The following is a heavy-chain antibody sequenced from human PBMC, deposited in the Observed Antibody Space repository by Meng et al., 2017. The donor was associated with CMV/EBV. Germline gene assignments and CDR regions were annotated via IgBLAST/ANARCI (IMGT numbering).Heavy chain of an antibody. V-gene: IGHV3-11*06. CDR1: GFTFSDYY. CDR2: ISSSSSYI. J-gene: IGHJ4*02. Sequence: GESLKISCAASGFTFSDYYMSWIRQAPGKGLEWVSSISSSSSYIYYADSVKGRFTISRDNAKNSLYLQMNSLRAEDTAVYYCAREAPLSFWSGLNWGQGTLVTVSS. D-gene: IGHD3-3*01. CDR3: AREAPLSFWSGLN.